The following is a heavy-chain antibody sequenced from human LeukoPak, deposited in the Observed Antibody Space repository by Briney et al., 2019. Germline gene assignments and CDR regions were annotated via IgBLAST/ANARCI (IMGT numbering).Heavy chain of an antibody. CDR2: ISGSGGST. Sequence: PGGSLRLSCAASRFTFSSYAMSWVRQAPGKGLEWVSAISGSGGSTYYADSVKGRVTISRDNSKNTLYLQMNSLRAEDTAVYNCAKNLDYYGSGIHPYPYYYYMDVWGKGTTVTVSS. J-gene: IGHJ6*03. CDR1: RFTFSSYA. V-gene: IGHV3-23*01. D-gene: IGHD3-10*01. CDR3: AKNLDYYGSGIHPYPYYYYMDV.